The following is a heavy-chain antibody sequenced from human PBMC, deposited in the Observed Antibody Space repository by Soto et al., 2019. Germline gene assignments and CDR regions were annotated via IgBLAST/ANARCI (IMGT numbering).Heavy chain of an antibody. V-gene: IGHV4-59*01. J-gene: IGHJ4*02. CDR2: IYYTGTT. CDR3: AREVSSFGSNHFDS. Sequence: SETLSLTCSFSGTSIRGYYWTWIRQPPGKGLEWIGYIYYTGTTKYNPSLKSRVTISVDTSKNQFSLRLNSVTAADTAVYYCAREVSSFGSNHFDSWGQGALVTVSS. D-gene: IGHD3-10*01. CDR1: GTSIRGYY.